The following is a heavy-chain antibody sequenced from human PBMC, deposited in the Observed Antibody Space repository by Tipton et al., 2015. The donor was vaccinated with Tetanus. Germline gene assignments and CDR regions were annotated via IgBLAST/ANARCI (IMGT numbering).Heavy chain of an antibody. D-gene: IGHD3-10*01. Sequence: LVKPTQTLTLTCSVSGFSLSQPRLGVAWIRQPPGKALEWLAHIVSNDEKSYKTSLQSRLAVSKDTSKSQVVLTMTNMDPVDTATYYCARIVVRGVLITDYFDSWGQGTLVTVSS. J-gene: IGHJ4*02. CDR2: IVSNDEK. CDR3: ARIVVRGVLITDYFDS. CDR1: GFSLSQPRLG. V-gene: IGHV2-26*01.